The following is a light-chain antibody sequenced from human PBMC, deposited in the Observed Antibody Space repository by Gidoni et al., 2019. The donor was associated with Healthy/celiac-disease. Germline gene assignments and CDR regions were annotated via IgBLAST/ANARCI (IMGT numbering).Light chain of an antibody. CDR1: QSVLYSSNNKNY. Sequence: DIVMTQSPDSLAVSLGERATINCKSSQSVLYSSNNKNYLAWYQQKPGQPPKLLIYWASTRESGVPDRFSGGGSGTDFTLTISILQAEDVAVYYCQQYYSTPRYTFGQGTKLEIK. J-gene: IGKJ2*01. CDR2: WAS. CDR3: QQYYSTPRYT. V-gene: IGKV4-1*01.